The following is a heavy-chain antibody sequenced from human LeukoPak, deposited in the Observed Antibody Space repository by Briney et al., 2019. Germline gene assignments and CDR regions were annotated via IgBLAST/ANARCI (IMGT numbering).Heavy chain of an antibody. CDR1: GGSISGSY. Sequence: SEXXSLTCTVSGGSISGSYWSWLRQPPGKGLEWIAYMYNSGSTNYNPSLKSRVTISIDTSKNQFSLKLSSLTAADTAIYYCARGIESYGDYGYWGQGILVTVSS. J-gene: IGHJ4*02. V-gene: IGHV4-59*01. CDR2: MYNSGST. D-gene: IGHD4-17*01. CDR3: ARGIESYGDYGY.